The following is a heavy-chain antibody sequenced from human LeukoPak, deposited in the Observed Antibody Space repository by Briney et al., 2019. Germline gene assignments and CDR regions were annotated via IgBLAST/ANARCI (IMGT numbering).Heavy chain of an antibody. J-gene: IGHJ4*02. CDR3: ARDLPNNYGDYLVDY. CDR2: ISSSSRYI. Sequence: PGGSLRLSCAASGFTFSSYSMNWVRQAPGKGLEWVSSISSSSRYIYYADSVKGRFTISRDNAKNSLYLQMNSLRAEDTAVYYCARDLPNNYGDYLVDYWGQGTLVTVSS. V-gene: IGHV3-21*01. D-gene: IGHD4-17*01. CDR1: GFTFSSYS.